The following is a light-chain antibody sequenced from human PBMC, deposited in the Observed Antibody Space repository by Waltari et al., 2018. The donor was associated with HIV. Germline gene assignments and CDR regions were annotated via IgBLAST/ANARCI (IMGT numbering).Light chain of an antibody. CDR1: NIGTKS. J-gene: IGLJ3*02. Sequence: SSVLTQPPSVSVAPGQTANITCAGNNIGTKSVHSYQQKPGQAPVLVVYDDIDRPSGIPERVSGSNSGNTATLTISRVEAGDEADYYCQVWDSSSDHWVFGGGTKLTVL. CDR2: DDI. CDR3: QVWDSSSDHWV. V-gene: IGLV3-21*02.